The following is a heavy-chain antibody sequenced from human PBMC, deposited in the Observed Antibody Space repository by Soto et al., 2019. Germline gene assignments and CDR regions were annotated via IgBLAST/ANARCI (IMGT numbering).Heavy chain of an antibody. CDR1: GGSISSSY. CDR3: ARALGYCSGGSCYNWFDP. D-gene: IGHD2-15*01. V-gene: IGHV4-59*01. CDR2: IYYSGST. Sequence: SETLSLTCTVSGGSISSSYWSWIRQPPGKGLEYIGYIYYSGSTNYNPSLKSRVTISVDTSKNQFSLKLSSVTAADTAVYYCARALGYCSGGSCYNWFDPWGQGTLVT. J-gene: IGHJ5*02.